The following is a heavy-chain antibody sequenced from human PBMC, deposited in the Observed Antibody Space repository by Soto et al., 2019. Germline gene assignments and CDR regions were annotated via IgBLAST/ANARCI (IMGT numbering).Heavy chain of an antibody. D-gene: IGHD6-19*01. V-gene: IGHV4-39*07. CDR2: IYYSGST. CDR3: ALIAVAGDFDY. Sequence: SETLSLTCTVSGGSISSSSYYWGWIRQPPGKGLEWIGSIYYSGSTYYNPSLKSRVTISVDTSKNQFSLKLSSVTAADTAVYYCALIAVAGDFDYWGQGTLVTVSS. J-gene: IGHJ4*02. CDR1: GGSISSSSYY.